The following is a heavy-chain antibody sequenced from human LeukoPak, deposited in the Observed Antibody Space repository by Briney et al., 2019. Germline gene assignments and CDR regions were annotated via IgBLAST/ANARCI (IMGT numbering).Heavy chain of an antibody. D-gene: IGHD4-11*01. V-gene: IGHV3-49*04. CDR2: IRSKASGGTT. Sequence: PGGSLRLSCTASGFTFGDYAMSWVRQAPGKGLEWVGFIRSKASGGTTEYTVSVKGRFTISRDDSKSIAYLQMNSLITEDTAIYYCTRGYSIDYWGQGTQVTVSS. CDR3: TRGYSIDY. J-gene: IGHJ4*02. CDR1: GFTFGDYA.